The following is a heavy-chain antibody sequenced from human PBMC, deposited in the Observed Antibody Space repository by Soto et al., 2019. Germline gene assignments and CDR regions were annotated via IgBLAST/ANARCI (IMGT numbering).Heavy chain of an antibody. Sequence: QGQLVQSGSEVKKPGASVKVSCKASGYTFRSYGISLVRQAPGQGLECMGWISEYNGNTNYGQKLQGRVTMTTDTSTATAYMEQDNLTSGDTAVYYCARVGGYIWGFDFWGQGTLVTVSS. CDR3: ARVGGYIWGFDF. CDR1: GYTFRSYG. V-gene: IGHV1-18*04. CDR2: ISEYNGNT. D-gene: IGHD5-18*01. J-gene: IGHJ4*02.